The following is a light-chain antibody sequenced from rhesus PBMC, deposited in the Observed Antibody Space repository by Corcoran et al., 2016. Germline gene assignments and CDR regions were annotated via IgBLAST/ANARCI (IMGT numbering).Light chain of an antibody. V-gene: IGKV1-36*02. CDR1: QDISDY. CDR2: AAS. CDR3: LQSYSIPYS. Sequence: DIQMTQSPSSLSASVGDRVTITCRASQDISDYLNWYQQKPGKPPKRLSYAASSLESGGTSRFSGSGYGTYCTLTIISLQPENFATYYCLQSYSIPYSFGQGTKVGFK. J-gene: IGKJ2*01.